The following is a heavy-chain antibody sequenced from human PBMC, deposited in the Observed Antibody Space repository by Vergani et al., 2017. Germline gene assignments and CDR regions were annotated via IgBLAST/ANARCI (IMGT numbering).Heavy chain of an antibody. CDR1: GFTFSSYW. Sequence: EVQLVESGGGLVQPGGSLRLSCAASGFTFSSYWMHWVRQAPGKGLVWVSRINSDGSSTSYADHVKGRFTISRDNAKNTLYLQMNSLRAEDTAVYYCARASYDFWSGYSWYFDLWGRGTLVTVSS. V-gene: IGHV3-74*01. CDR2: INSDGSST. CDR3: ARASYDFWSGYSWYFDL. D-gene: IGHD3-3*01. J-gene: IGHJ2*01.